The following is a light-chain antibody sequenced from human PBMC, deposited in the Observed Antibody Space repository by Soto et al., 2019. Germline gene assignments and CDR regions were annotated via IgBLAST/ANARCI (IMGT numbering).Light chain of an antibody. CDR1: SSDVGGNNY. CDR2: DVS. CDR3: SSYISSSSVV. J-gene: IGLJ2*01. V-gene: IGLV2-14*01. Sequence: QSALTQPASVSGSPGQSITISYTGTSSDVGGNNYVSWYQQHPGKAPKVMIYDVSNRPSGASNRFSGSKSGNTASLTISGLQAEDEADYYCSSYISSSSVVFGGGTKLTVL.